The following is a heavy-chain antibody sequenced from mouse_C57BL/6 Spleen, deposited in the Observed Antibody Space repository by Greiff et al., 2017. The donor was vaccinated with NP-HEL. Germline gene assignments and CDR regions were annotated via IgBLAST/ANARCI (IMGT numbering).Heavy chain of an antibody. CDR2: ISYDGSN. V-gene: IGHV3-6*01. CDR1: GYSITSGYY. CDR3: ARRDYDYGPFAY. Sequence: EVHLVESGPGLVKPSQSLSLTCSVTGYSITSGYYWNWIRQFPGNKLEWMGYISYDGSNNYNPSLKNRISITRDTSKNQFFLKLNSVTTEDTATYYCARRDYDYGPFAYWGQGTLVTVSA. J-gene: IGHJ3*01. D-gene: IGHD2-4*01.